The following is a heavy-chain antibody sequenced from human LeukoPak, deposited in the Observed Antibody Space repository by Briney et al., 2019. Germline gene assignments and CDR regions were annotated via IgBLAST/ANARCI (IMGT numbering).Heavy chain of an antibody. J-gene: IGHJ4*02. CDR1: GGSFSGYY. D-gene: IGHD2-21*02. Sequence: SETLSLTCAVYGGSFSGYYWSWIRQPPGKGLEWIGEINHSGSTNYNPSLKSRVTISVDTTKNQFSLKLSSVTAADTAVYYCARSIPVVTAPPCDWGQGTLVTVSS. CDR2: INHSGST. V-gene: IGHV4-34*01. CDR3: ARSIPVVTAPPCD.